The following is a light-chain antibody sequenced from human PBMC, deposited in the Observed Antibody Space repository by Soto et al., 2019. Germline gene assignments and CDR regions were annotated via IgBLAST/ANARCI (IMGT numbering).Light chain of an antibody. V-gene: IGKV1-5*03. Sequence: DIQMTQSPSTLPASVGDRVTITCRANQSISTWLAWYQQKPGKAPNLLIYKASTLKSGVPSRFSGSGSGTEFTLTISSLQPDDFATYYCQHYNSYSEAFGQGTKVELK. CDR1: QSISTW. J-gene: IGKJ1*01. CDR2: KAS. CDR3: QHYNSYSEA.